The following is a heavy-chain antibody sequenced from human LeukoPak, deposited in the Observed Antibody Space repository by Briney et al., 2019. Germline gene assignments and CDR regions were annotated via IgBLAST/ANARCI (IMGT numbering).Heavy chain of an antibody. CDR1: GFTFSSYW. J-gene: IGHJ3*02. Sequence: GGSLRLSCAASGFTFSSYWMHWVRQAPGKGLVWVSRINSDGSSINYADSVKGRFTISRDNAKNTLYLQMNSLRAEDTAVYYCASLYYDSSGYPDAFDIWGQGTMVTVSS. D-gene: IGHD3-22*01. CDR3: ASLYYDSSGYPDAFDI. CDR2: INSDGSSI. V-gene: IGHV3-74*01.